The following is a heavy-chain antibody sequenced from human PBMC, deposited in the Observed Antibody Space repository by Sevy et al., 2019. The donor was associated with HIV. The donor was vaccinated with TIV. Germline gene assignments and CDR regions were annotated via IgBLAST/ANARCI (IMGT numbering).Heavy chain of an antibody. CDR2: IKSKTDGGTT. J-gene: IGHJ3*02. CDR3: TTRLAVAGDDAVDI. Sequence: GGSLRLSCAASGFTFSNAWMSWVRQAPGKGLEWVGRIKSKTDGGTTDYAAPVKGRFTISRDDSKNTLYLQMNSLKTEYTAGDYCTTRLAVAGDDAVDIWGQGTMVTVSS. D-gene: IGHD6-19*01. CDR1: GFTFSNAW. V-gene: IGHV3-15*01.